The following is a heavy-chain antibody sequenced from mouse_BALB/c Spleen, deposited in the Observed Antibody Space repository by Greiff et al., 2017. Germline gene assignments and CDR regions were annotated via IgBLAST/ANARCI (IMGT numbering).Heavy chain of an antibody. CDR3: ARDLYHDVRGAMDY. J-gene: IGHJ4*01. V-gene: IGHV5-4*02. CDR2: ISDGGSYT. CDR1: GFTFSDYY. D-gene: IGHD1-1*01. Sequence: DVQLQESGGGLVKPGGSLKLSCAASGFTFSDYYMYWVRQTPEKRLEWVATISDGGSYTYYPDSVKGRFTISRDNAKNNLYLQMSSLKSEDTAMYYCARDLYHDVRGAMDYWGQGTSVTVSS.